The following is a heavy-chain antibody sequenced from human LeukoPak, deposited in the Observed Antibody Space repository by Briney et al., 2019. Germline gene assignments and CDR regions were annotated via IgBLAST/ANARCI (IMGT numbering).Heavy chain of an antibody. CDR3: ARRTETAMEFDY. D-gene: IGHD5-18*01. CDR1: GGSFSVYY. Sequence: SESLSLTCVVDGGSFSVYYWRWIRPPPRRGLGWIGEINHIGTTNYNPSLKGRVTIPVDTSKNQFSLKLSSVTAADTAVYYCARRTETAMEFDYWGQGTLVTVSS. CDR2: INHIGTT. J-gene: IGHJ4*02. V-gene: IGHV4-34*01.